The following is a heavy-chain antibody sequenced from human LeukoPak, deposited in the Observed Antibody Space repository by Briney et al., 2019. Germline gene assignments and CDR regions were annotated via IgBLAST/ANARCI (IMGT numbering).Heavy chain of an antibody. CDR2: IYHSGST. Sequence: SETLSLTCAVSGDSISSGGYSWSWIRQPPGKGLEWIGYIYHSGSTYYNPSLKSRVDISVDTSKNQFSLKLSSVTAADTAVYYCARERINDKKNWFDPWGQGTLVTVSS. J-gene: IGHJ5*02. CDR1: GDSISSGGYS. V-gene: IGHV4-30-4*07. D-gene: IGHD3-10*01. CDR3: ARERINDKKNWFDP.